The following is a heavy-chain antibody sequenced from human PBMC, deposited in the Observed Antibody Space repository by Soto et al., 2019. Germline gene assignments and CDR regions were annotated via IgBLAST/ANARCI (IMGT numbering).Heavy chain of an antibody. V-gene: IGHV3-23*01. D-gene: IGHD3-9*01. Sequence: PGGSLRLSCAASGFTFSSYAMSWVRQAPGKGLEWVSAISGSGGSTYYADSVKGRFTISRDNSKNTLYLQMSSLRAEDTAVYYCAKGYRLRYFDWLSYGMDVWGQGTTVTVSS. J-gene: IGHJ6*02. CDR2: ISGSGGST. CDR3: AKGYRLRYFDWLSYGMDV. CDR1: GFTFSSYA.